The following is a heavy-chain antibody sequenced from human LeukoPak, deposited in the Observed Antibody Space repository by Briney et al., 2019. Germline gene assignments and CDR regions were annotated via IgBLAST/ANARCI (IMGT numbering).Heavy chain of an antibody. D-gene: IGHD6-6*01. CDR1: GCTFTGYY. CDR3: ASQLVDFFDY. J-gene: IGHJ4*02. Sequence: ASVKVSCKASGCTFTGYYMHWVRQAPGQGLEWMGWINPGSGATNYTQKFQGRFTMTMETSIGTAYMELSSLRSDDTAVYYCASQLVDFFDYWGQGTLVTVSS. V-gene: IGHV1-2*02. CDR2: INPGSGAT.